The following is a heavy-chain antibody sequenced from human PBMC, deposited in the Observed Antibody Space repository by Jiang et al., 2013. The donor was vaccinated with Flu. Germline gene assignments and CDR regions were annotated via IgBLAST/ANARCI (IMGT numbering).Heavy chain of an antibody. CDR2: INHSGST. V-gene: IGHV4-34*01. D-gene: IGHD6-13*01. J-gene: IGHJ3*02. Sequence: EWIGEINHSGSTNYNPSLKSRVTISVDTSKNQFSLKLSSVTAADTAVYYCARPLEGAAAGIDAFDIWGQGTMVTVSS. CDR3: ARPLEGAAAGIDAFDI.